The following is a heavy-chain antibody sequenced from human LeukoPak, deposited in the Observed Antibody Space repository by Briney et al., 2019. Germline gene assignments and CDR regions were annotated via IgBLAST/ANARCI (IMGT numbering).Heavy chain of an antibody. D-gene: IGHD3-10*01. CDR2: ISWNSGSI. J-gene: IGHJ4*02. V-gene: IGHV3-9*01. CDR3: ALFRFGELGIDY. CDR1: GFTFDDYA. Sequence: SLRLSCAASGFTFDDYAMHWVRQAPGKGLEWVSGISWNSGSIGYADSVKGRFTISRDNAKNSLYLQMNSLRAEDTALYYCALFRFGELGIDYWGQGTLVTVSS.